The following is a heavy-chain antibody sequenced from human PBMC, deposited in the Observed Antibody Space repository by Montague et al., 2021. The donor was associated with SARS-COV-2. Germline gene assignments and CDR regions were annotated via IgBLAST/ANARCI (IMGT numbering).Heavy chain of an antibody. V-gene: IGHV4-61*03. D-gene: IGHD2-2*01. CDR3: ARLPRYCSSSACLDY. Sequence: SETLSLTCTVSGVSISRGNYYWSWIRPPPGRGLEWDGYIFHTGKSNYNPSLKSRVTMSIDTSRYYFSLKLTSVTATDAAVYYCARLPRYCSSSACLDYWGQGTLVTVSS. CDR2: IFHTGKS. CDR1: GVSISRGNYY. J-gene: IGHJ4*02.